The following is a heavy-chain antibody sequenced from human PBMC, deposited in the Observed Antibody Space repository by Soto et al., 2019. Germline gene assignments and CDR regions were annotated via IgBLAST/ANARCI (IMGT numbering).Heavy chain of an antibody. CDR2: ISWDGGST. D-gene: IGHD3-3*01. V-gene: IGHV3-43*01. CDR1: GFTFDDYT. CDR3: AKDMQPREWLSYFDY. J-gene: IGHJ4*02. Sequence: GGSLRLSCAASGFTFDDYTMHWVRQAPGKGLEWVSLISWDGGSTYYADSVKGRFTISRDNSKNSLYLQMNSLRTEDTALYYCAKDMQPREWLSYFDYRGQGTLVTVSS.